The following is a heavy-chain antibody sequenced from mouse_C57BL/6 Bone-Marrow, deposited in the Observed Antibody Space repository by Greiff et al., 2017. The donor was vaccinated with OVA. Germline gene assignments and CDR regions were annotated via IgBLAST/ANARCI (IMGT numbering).Heavy chain of an antibody. Sequence: ESGPGLVKPSQSLSLTCSVTGYSITSGYYWNWIRQFPGNKLEWMGYISYDGSNNYNPSLKNRIPITRDTSKNQFFLKLNSVTTEDTATYYCARDGYGYDEGLAYCGQGTLVTVSA. J-gene: IGHJ3*01. CDR2: ISYDGSN. CDR3: ARDGYGYDEGLAY. V-gene: IGHV3-6*01. D-gene: IGHD2-2*01. CDR1: GYSITSGYY.